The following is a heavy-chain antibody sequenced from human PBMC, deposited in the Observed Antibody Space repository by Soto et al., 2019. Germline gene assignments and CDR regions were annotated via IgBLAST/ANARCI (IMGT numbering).Heavy chain of an antibody. CDR2: MNPNSGNT. D-gene: IGHD6-6*01. CDR3: ASVEQLNPGHYYYNYKDV. CDR1: GYTFTSYD. V-gene: IGHV1-8*01. J-gene: IGHJ6*03. Sequence: QVQLVQSGAEVKKPGASVKVSCKASGYTFTSYDINWVRQATGQGLEWMGWMNPNSGNTGYAQKFQGRVTMTRNTSISTAYKELSSLKSENTTVYYCASVEQLNPGHYYYNYKDVWGKGTTVTVSS.